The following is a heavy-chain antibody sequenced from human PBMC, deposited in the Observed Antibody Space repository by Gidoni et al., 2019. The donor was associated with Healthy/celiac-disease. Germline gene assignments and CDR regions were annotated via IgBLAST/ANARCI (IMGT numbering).Heavy chain of an antibody. CDR2: IIPILGIA. Sequence: QVQLVQSGAEVKKPVSSVKVSCKASGGTFSSYTISWVRQAPGQGLEWMGRIIPILGIANYAQKFQGRVTITADKSTSTAYMELSSLRSEDTAVYYCAREMGDIVVVVAAPHAFDIWGQGTMVTVSS. J-gene: IGHJ3*02. V-gene: IGHV1-69*08. D-gene: IGHD2-15*01. CDR3: AREMGDIVVVVAAPHAFDI. CDR1: GGTFSSYT.